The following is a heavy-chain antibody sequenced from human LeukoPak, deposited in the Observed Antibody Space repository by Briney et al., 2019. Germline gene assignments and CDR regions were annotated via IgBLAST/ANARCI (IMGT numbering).Heavy chain of an antibody. CDR2: IYSGGST. D-gene: IGHD6-6*01. CDR3: ARGREAARPPLDY. V-gene: IGHV3-53*01. CDR1: GFTVSSNY. J-gene: IGHJ4*02. Sequence: GGSLRLSCAASGFTVSSNYMSWVRQAPGRGLEWVSVIYSGGSTYYADSVKGRFTISRDNSKNTLYLQMNSLRAEDTAVYYCARGREAARPPLDYWGQGTLVTVSS.